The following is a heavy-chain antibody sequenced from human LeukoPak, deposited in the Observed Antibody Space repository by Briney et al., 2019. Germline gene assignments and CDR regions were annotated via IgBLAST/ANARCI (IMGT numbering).Heavy chain of an antibody. J-gene: IGHJ4*02. CDR1: GYTFTTYA. CDR3: AIVDTTVGFDY. V-gene: IGHV1-18*04. Sequence: GASVKVSCKTSGYTFTTYAITWVRQAPGQGLEWMGWISAYNGNTAYAQKFQGRVTVTTDTSTRTASMDLRSLRSDDTAVYYCAIVDTTVGFDYWGQGTLVTVSS. CDR2: ISAYNGNT. D-gene: IGHD5-18*01.